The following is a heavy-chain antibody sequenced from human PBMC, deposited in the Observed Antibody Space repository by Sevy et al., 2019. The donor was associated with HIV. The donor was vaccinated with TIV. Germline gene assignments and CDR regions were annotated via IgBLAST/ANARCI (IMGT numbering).Heavy chain of an antibody. D-gene: IGHD6-19*01. CDR1: GFIFRRYW. CDR2: IKEDGSAK. Sequence: GGSLRLSCAASGFIFRRYWMTWVRQAPGKGLEWVANIKEDGSAKKYVDSVKGRFTMARYNAKNSMHLQMNRLRAEDTAIYYCARDSDWKPVDYWGQGTLVTVSS. CDR3: ARDSDWKPVDY. J-gene: IGHJ4*02. V-gene: IGHV3-7*03.